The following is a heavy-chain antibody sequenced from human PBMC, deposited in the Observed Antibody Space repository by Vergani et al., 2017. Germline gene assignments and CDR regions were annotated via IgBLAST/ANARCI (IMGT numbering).Heavy chain of an antibody. Sequence: QVQLQQWGAGVVTTSGTLSLTCAVFGESFSSFYCSLIRQPPGKGLGWIGEINNDGHTNYNPSLESRVTVSRDTAKNQFSLNLMSVTAADTAMYYCAVRPRVNLVGGEIVTKRTFDYWSQGSLVTVSS. CDR3: AVRPRVNLVGGEIVTKRTFDY. J-gene: IGHJ4*02. D-gene: IGHD3-10*01. CDR1: GESFSSFY. CDR2: INNDGHT. V-gene: IGHV4-34*02.